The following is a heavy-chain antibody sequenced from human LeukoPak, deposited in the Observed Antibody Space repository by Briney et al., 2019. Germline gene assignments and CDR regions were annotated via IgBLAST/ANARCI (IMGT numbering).Heavy chain of an antibody. J-gene: IGHJ4*02. D-gene: IGHD6-6*01. CDR2: ISSYGGST. Sequence: GGSLRLSCAASGFNLSSYSMHWVRQAPGKGLEYVSAISSYGGSTYYANSVKDRFTISRDNSKNTVYLQMGSLRTADMAVYYCARISRSHDYDYWGQGTLVTVSS. V-gene: IGHV3-64*01. CDR3: ARISRSHDYDY. CDR1: GFNLSSYS.